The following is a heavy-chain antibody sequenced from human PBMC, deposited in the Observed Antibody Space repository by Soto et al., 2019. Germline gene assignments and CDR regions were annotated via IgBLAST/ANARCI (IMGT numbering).Heavy chain of an antibody. CDR2: IFSNDEK. Sequence: SGPTLVNPTETLTLTCTVSGFSLSNARMGVSWIRQPPGKALEWLAHIFSNDEKSYSTSLKSRLTISKDTSKSQVVLTMTNMDPVDTATYYCARIRDCSSTSCYLGYYYYYMDVWAKGPRSPSP. CDR1: GFSLSNARMG. CDR3: ARIRDCSSTSCYLGYYYYYMDV. D-gene: IGHD2-2*01. V-gene: IGHV2-26*01. J-gene: IGHJ6*03.